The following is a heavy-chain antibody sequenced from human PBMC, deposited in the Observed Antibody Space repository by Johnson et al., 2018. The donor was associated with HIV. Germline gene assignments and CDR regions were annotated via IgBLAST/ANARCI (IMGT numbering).Heavy chain of an antibody. J-gene: IGHJ3*02. D-gene: IGHD6-6*01. V-gene: IGHV3-66*02. CDR3: ARGGQLVAFDI. Sequence: MLLVESGGGLVQPGGSLRLSCAASGFTVSSNYMSWVRQAPGKGLEWVSGINWNSGSIGYADSVKGRFTISRDNSKNTLYLQMGSLRAEDMAVYYCARGGQLVAFDIWGQGTMVTVSS. CDR2: INWNSGSI. CDR1: GFTVSSNY.